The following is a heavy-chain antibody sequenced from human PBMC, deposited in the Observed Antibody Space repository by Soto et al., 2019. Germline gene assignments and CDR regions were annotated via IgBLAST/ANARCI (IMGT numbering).Heavy chain of an antibody. Sequence: ESLKISCKGSGYSFTSYWIGWVRQMPGKGLEWMGIIYPGDSDTRYSPSFQGQVTISADKSISTAYLQWSSLKASDTAMYYCARQIFKGYDSSGYYPRPQFDYWGQGTLVTVSS. D-gene: IGHD3-22*01. J-gene: IGHJ4*02. CDR3: ARQIFKGYDSSGYYPRPQFDY. V-gene: IGHV5-51*01. CDR2: IYPGDSDT. CDR1: GYSFTSYW.